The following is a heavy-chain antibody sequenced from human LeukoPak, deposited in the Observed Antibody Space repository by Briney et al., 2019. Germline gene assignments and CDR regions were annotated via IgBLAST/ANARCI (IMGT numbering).Heavy chain of an antibody. D-gene: IGHD5-18*01. CDR2: IIPIFGTA. CDR3: ARADVGYSYGYADYYYHMDV. V-gene: IGHV1-69*06. CDR1: GGTFSSYA. Sequence: SVKVSCKASGGTFSSYAISWVRQAPGQGLEWMGGIIPIFGTANYAQKFQGRVTITADKSTSTAYMELSSLRSEDTAVYYCARADVGYSYGYADYYYHMDVWGKGTTVTVSS. J-gene: IGHJ6*03.